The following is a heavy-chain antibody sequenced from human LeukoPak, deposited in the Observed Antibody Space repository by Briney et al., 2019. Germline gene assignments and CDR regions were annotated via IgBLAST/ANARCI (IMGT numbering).Heavy chain of an antibody. CDR2: IYVDGCT. CDR3: ASTLQH. J-gene: IGHJ1*01. V-gene: IGHV3-66*01. Sequence: GGSLRLSCAASGFTDSSNYMSWVRQAPGKGLEWVSDIYVDGCTYYADSVKGRFNVSRGNSKKKPLFQMKSLRSEDKAIYYCASTLQHWGQGTLVTVSS. D-gene: IGHD2-15*01. CDR1: GFTDSSNY.